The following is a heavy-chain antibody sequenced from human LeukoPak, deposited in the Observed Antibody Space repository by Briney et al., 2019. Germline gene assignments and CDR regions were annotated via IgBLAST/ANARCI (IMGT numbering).Heavy chain of an antibody. CDR2: ISYDGSNK. J-gene: IGHJ4*02. Sequence: PGRSLRLSCAASGFTFSSYGMHWVRQAPGKGLEWVAVISYDGSNKYYADSVKGRFTISRDNSKNTLYLQMNSLRAEDTAVYYCAKASIVGATHLDYWGQGTLVTVSS. D-gene: IGHD1-26*01. V-gene: IGHV3-30*18. CDR3: AKASIVGATHLDY. CDR1: GFTFSSYG.